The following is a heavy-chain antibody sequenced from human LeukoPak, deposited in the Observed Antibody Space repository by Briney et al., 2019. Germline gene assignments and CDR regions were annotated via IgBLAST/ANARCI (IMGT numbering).Heavy chain of an antibody. CDR1: GFTFDDYA. CDR3: AKAYYGDYDCLSFDY. CDR2: ISWNSGSI. J-gene: IGHJ4*02. D-gene: IGHD4-17*01. Sequence: GRSLRLSCAASGFTFDDYAMHWVRQAPGKGLEWVSGISWNSGSIGYADSVKGRFTISRDNAKNSLYLQMNSLRAEDTALYYCAKAYYGDYDCLSFDYWGQGTLVTVSS. V-gene: IGHV3-9*01.